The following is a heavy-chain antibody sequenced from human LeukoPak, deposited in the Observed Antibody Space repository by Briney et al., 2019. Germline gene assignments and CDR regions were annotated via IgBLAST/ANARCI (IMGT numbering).Heavy chain of an antibody. CDR3: AIARHYDSSGYYYFDY. J-gene: IGHJ4*02. D-gene: IGHD3-22*01. CDR1: SVSIRSSSYY. Sequence: SETLSLTCTVSSVSIRSSSYYWGWIRQPPGKGLEWIGSIYYTGNTYYNPSLKSRVTISVDTSKNHFSLKLSSVTAADTAVYYCAIARHYDSSGYYYFDYWGQGTLVTVSS. V-gene: IGHV4-39*02. CDR2: IYYTGNT.